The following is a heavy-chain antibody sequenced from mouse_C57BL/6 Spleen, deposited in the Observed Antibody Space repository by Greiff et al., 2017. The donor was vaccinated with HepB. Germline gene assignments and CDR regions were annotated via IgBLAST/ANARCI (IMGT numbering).Heavy chain of an antibody. Sequence: DVHLVQSGGDLVKPGGSLKLSCAASGFTFSSYGMSWVRQTPEKRLEWVATISSGGSYTYYPDSVKGLFTISRDNAKNTLCLQMSSLTSEDTAMYDCERHLYYCYLDYWGQGPTLTVSS. CDR2: ISSGGSYT. D-gene: IGHD2-1*01. CDR1: GFTFSSYG. V-gene: IGHV5-6*01. CDR3: ERHLYYCYLDY. J-gene: IGHJ2*01.